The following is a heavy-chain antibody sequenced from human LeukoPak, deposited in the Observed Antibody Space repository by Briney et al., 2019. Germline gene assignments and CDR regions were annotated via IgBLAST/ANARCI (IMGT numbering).Heavy chain of an antibody. D-gene: IGHD2-2*02. Sequence: GGSLRLSCAASGFTFSSYSMNWVRQAPGKGLEWVSSISSSSSYIYYADSVKGRFTISRDNAKNSLYLQMNSLRAEDTAVYYCARGDIEVVPAAIPVDFDYWGQGTLVAVSS. J-gene: IGHJ4*02. CDR3: ARGDIEVVPAAIPVDFDY. V-gene: IGHV3-21*01. CDR2: ISSSSSYI. CDR1: GFTFSSYS.